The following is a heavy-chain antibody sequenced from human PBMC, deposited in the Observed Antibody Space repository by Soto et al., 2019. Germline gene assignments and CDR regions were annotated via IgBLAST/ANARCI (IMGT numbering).Heavy chain of an antibody. CDR1: GGTFSSYA. Sequence: SVKVSCKASGGTFSSYAISWVRQAPGQGLEWMGGIIPIFGTANYAQKSQGRVTITADESTSTAYMELSSLRSEDTAVYYCASRELDWLPNQPYYYYYGMDVWGQGTTVTVSS. CDR3: ASRELDWLPNQPYYYYYGMDV. D-gene: IGHD3-3*01. CDR2: IIPIFGTA. V-gene: IGHV1-69*13. J-gene: IGHJ6*02.